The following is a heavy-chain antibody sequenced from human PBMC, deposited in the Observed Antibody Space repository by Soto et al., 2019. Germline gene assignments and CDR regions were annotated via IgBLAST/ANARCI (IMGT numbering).Heavy chain of an antibody. CDR2: IYYSGST. Sequence: SETLSLTCTVSGGSISSYYWSWIRQPPGKGLEWIGYIYYSGSTYYNPSLKSRVTMSVDTSKNQFSLRLSSVTAADTAVYYCVRHAKGAYYYYGMDVWGQGTTVTVSS. CDR3: VRHAKGAYYYYGMDV. CDR1: GGSISSYY. V-gene: IGHV4-59*04. D-gene: IGHD2-8*01. J-gene: IGHJ6*02.